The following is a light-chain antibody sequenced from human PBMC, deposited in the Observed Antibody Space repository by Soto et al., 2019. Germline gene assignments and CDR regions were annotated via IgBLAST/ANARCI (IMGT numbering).Light chain of an antibody. CDR2: AAS. J-gene: IGKJ2*01. CDR3: QQTYSMPVT. CDR1: QNIASF. V-gene: IGKV1-39*01. Sequence: DVQMNQSTSSLSASVGDRVTITCRASQNIASFLNWYQQRPWTAPKLLIFAASNLETGVPSRFSGRGSATDFTLTISSLQPEDFATYFCQQTYSMPVTFGQGTKLEMK.